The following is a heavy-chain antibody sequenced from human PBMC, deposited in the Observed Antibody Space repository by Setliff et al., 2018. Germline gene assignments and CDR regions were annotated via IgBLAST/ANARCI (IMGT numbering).Heavy chain of an antibody. Sequence: SVKVSCKASGGSFAITWVRQAPGQGLEWMGGTIPLLPLPDYAVKFQGRVRITADKSTNTAYMELSSLTYEDTAVYYCARSAISGTTKKYYYYMDVWGQGTTVTVSS. CDR3: ARSAISGTTKKYYYYMDV. CDR2: TIPLLPLP. J-gene: IGHJ6*03. D-gene: IGHD1-7*01. CDR1: GGSFA. V-gene: IGHV1-69*10.